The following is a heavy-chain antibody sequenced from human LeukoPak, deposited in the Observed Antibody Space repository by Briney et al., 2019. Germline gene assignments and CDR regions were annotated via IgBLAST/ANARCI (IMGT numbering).Heavy chain of an antibody. CDR1: GSTFSSYD. D-gene: IGHD2-15*01. CDR2: IGTAGDP. J-gene: IGHJ3*02. CDR3: ARGLRYCSGGSCYNSDAFDI. V-gene: IGHV3-13*05. Sequence: GGSLRLSCAASGSTFSSYDMHWVRQATGKGLEWVSAIGTAGDPYYPGSVRGRFTISRENAKNSLYLQMISLRAGDTAVYYCARGLRYCSGGSCYNSDAFDIWGQGTMVTVSS.